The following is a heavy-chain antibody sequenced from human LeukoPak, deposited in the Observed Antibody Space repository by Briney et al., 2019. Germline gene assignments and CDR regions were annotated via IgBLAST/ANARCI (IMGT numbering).Heavy chain of an antibody. CDR1: GYTFTSYY. CDR2: INPGGGST. D-gene: IGHD6-19*01. J-gene: IGHJ4*02. V-gene: IGHV1-46*01. CDR3: ARADPSGWYYY. Sequence: ASVKVSCKASGYTFTSYYMHWVRQAPGQGLEWMGIINPGGGSTSYAQKFQGRVTMTRDTSTSTVYMELSSLRSEDTAVYYCARADPSGWYYYWGQGTLVTVSS.